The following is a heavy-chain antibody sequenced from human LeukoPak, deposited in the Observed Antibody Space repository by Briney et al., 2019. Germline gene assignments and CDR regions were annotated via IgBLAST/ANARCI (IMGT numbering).Heavy chain of an antibody. J-gene: IGHJ4*02. CDR3: AKDRGAYSSYYYDSSGYYYGFDY. V-gene: IGHV3-23*01. Sequence: GGSLRLSCGASGFTISSFWMHWVRQAPGKGLEWVSAISGSGGSTYYADSVEGRFTISRDNSKNTLYLQMNSLRAEDTAVYYCAKDRGAYSSYYYDSSGYYYGFDYWGQGTLVTVSS. CDR2: ISGSGGST. D-gene: IGHD3-22*01. CDR1: GFTISSFW.